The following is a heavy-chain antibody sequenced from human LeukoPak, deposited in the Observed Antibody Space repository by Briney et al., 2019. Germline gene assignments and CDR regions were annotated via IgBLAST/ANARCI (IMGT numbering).Heavy chain of an antibody. D-gene: IGHD3-16*02. CDR2: IYYSGST. V-gene: IGHV4-39*02. Sequence: SETLSLTCTVSGGSISSSSYYWGWIRQPPGKGLEWIGSIYYSGSTYYNPSLKSRVTISVDTSKNQFSLKLSSVTAADTAVYYCARDLEFGYDYVWGSYRPGYYFDYWGQGTLVTVSS. CDR1: GGSISSSSYY. J-gene: IGHJ4*02. CDR3: ARDLEFGYDYVWGSYRPGYYFDY.